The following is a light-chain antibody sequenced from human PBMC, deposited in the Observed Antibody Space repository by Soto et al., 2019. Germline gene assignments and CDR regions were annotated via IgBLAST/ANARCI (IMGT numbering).Light chain of an antibody. CDR2: GAS. CDR1: QSVNLN. Sequence: EIMMTQSPGALSVSPGEGATLSCTASQSVNLNLAWYQQKPGQPPRLLLYGASTRATGMPVRFRGSGSGTEFTLAISCLQSVDSGVYYCHQYNSLARGTFGPGHKVVIK. V-gene: IGKV3-15*01. CDR3: HQYNSLARGT. J-gene: IGKJ3*01.